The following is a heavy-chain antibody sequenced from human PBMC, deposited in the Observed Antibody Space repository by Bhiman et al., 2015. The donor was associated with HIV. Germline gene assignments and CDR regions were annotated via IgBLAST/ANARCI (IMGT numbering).Heavy chain of an antibody. CDR3: AREEDWGSDFDY. V-gene: IGHV3-21*02. CDR2: ISSSSSYI. CDR1: GFTFSTYS. D-gene: IGHD7-27*01. J-gene: IGHJ4*02. Sequence: EVEVLESGGGLVQPGGSLRLSCAASGFTFSTYSMNWVRQAPGKGLEWVSSISSSSSYIYYADSVKGRFTISRDNAKNSLYLQMNSLRAEDTAVYYCAREEDWGSDFDYWGQGTLVTVSS.